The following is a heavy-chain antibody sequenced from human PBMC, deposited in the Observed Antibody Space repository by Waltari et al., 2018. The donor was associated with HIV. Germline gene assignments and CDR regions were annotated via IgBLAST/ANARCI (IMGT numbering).Heavy chain of an antibody. CDR3: ARRDKYSSGRVEDWYFDL. Sequence: QLQLQESGPGLVKPSETLSLTCTVSGGSISSSSYYWGWIRQPPGKGLEWIGSIYYSGSTYYNPSLKSRVTISVDTSKNQFSLKLSSVTAADTAVYYCARRDKYSSGRVEDWYFDLWGRGTLVTVSS. CDR1: GGSISSSSYY. CDR2: IYYSGST. V-gene: IGHV4-39*01. D-gene: IGHD6-19*01. J-gene: IGHJ2*01.